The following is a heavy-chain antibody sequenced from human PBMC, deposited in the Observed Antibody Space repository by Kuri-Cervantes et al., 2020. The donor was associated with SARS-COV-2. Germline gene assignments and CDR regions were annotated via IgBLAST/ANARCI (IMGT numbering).Heavy chain of an antibody. CDR1: GFTFSSYS. CDR2: ISSSSSYI. J-gene: IGHJ3*02. D-gene: IGHD5-18*01. V-gene: IGHV3-21*01. CDR3: ARDPGGYSHGYMWAFDI. Sequence: GESLKISCAASGFTFSSYSMNWVRQAPGKGLEWVSSISSSSSYIYYADSVKGRFTVSRDNAKNSLYLQMNSLRAEDTAVYYCARDPGGYSHGYMWAFDIWGQGTMVTVSS.